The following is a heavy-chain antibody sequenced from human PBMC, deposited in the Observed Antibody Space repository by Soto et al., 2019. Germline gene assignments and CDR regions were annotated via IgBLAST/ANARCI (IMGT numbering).Heavy chain of an antibody. D-gene: IGHD2-8*01. CDR1: GASVSSASYY. V-gene: IGHV4-39*01. Sequence: PSETLSLTCTVSGASVSSASYYWSWIRQTPGKGLEWIGNIDYNGVTYYNPSLKSRVTVSKDTSKNQFSLKVASVTAADTAIYYCGRVMIGTSRHTDSDYWGQGTQVTVSS. CDR2: IDYNGVT. CDR3: GRVMIGTSRHTDSDY. J-gene: IGHJ4*02.